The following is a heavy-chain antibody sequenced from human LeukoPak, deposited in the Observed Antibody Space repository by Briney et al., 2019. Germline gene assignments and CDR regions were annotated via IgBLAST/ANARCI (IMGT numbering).Heavy chain of an antibody. CDR3: ARPLGYSSSWPYDY. Sequence: GASVTVSCTASGYTFTSYGISWVRQAPGQGLEWMGWISAYNGNTNYAQKLQGRVTMTTDTSTSTAYMELRSLRSDDTAVYYCARPLGYSSSWPYDYWGQGTLVTVSS. CDR1: GYTFTSYG. D-gene: IGHD6-13*01. V-gene: IGHV1-18*01. J-gene: IGHJ4*02. CDR2: ISAYNGNT.